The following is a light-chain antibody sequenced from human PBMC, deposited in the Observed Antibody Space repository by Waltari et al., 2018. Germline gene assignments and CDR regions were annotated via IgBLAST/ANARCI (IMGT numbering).Light chain of an antibody. CDR3: QQFFSTPYT. Sequence: DIVMTQSPDSLAVSLGERATINCKSSQSILYSSNNKNYLAWYQQKPGQPPKLLIYWASIRESGVPDRFSGSGSGTDFTLTISSLQAEDVAVYYCQQFFSTPYTFGQETRLEIK. J-gene: IGKJ2*01. CDR1: QSILYSSNNKNY. V-gene: IGKV4-1*01. CDR2: WAS.